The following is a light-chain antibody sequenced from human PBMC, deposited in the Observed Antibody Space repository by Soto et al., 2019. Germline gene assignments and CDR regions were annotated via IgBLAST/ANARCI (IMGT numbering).Light chain of an antibody. CDR3: HEWAFTPST. CDR1: QSISTY. J-gene: IGKJ2*02. V-gene: IGKV1-39*01. CDR2: DAS. Sequence: YSLSASVGDRVTITFPASQSISTYLNWYQHKPGKAPKLLIYDASTLQSGVPLRFSGSGSGTDFALTIICLQPEDGARDYSHEWAFTPSTFG.